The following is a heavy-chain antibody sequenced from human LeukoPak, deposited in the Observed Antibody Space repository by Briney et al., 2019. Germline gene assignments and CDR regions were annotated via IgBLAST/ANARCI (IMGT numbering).Heavy chain of an antibody. Sequence: PGGSLRLSCAASGFTFSSYGMHWVRQAPGKGLEYVSAISSDGGSTYYANSVKGGFTISRDNSKNTLYLQMGSLRTEDMAVYYCARVGYSYDYWGQGTLVTVSS. D-gene: IGHD5-18*01. CDR3: ARVGYSYDY. CDR2: ISSDGGST. V-gene: IGHV3-64*01. J-gene: IGHJ4*02. CDR1: GFTFSSYG.